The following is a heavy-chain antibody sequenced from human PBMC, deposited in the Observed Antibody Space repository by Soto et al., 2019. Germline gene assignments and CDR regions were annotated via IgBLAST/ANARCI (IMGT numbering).Heavy chain of an antibody. Sequence: ASVKVSCKASGYTFTSYGISWVRQAPGQGLEWMGWISAYNGNTNYAQKLQGRVTMTTDTSTSTAYMELRSLRSDDTAVHYCARVCRWDLGRIAAAGTKYYGMDVWGQGTTVTVSS. CDR2: ISAYNGNT. V-gene: IGHV1-18*04. CDR3: ARVCRWDLGRIAAAGTKYYGMDV. D-gene: IGHD6-13*01. J-gene: IGHJ6*02. CDR1: GYTFTSYG.